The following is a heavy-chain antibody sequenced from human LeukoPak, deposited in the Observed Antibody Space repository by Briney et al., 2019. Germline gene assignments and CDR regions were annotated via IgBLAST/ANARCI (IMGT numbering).Heavy chain of an antibody. CDR3: ARAPLRYCSSTSCRDY. V-gene: IGHV4-61*02. D-gene: IGHD2-2*01. CDR1: GGSISSGSYY. Sequence: SETLSLTCTVSGGSISSGSYYWSWIRQPAGKGLEWIGRIYSSGSTNYNPSLKRRVTISVDTSKNQFSLKLSSVTAADTAVYYCARAPLRYCSSTSCRDYWGQGTLVTVSS. J-gene: IGHJ4*02. CDR2: IYSSGST.